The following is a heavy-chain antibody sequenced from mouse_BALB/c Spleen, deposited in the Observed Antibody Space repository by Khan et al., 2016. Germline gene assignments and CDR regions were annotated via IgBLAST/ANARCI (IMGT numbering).Heavy chain of an antibody. CDR3: ARHRYDYFDY. Sequence: EVELVESGGGLVQPGGSLKLSCATSGFTFSDYYMYWVRQTPEKRLEWVAYISNGGGSTYYPDTVKGRFTISRDNAKNTLYLQMSRLKSEDTAMYYCARHRYDYFDYWGQGTTLTVSS. CDR2: ISNGGGST. D-gene: IGHD2-14*01. V-gene: IGHV5-12*02. J-gene: IGHJ2*01. CDR1: GFTFSDYY.